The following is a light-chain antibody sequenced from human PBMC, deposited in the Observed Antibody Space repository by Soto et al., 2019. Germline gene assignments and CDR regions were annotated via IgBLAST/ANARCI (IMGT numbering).Light chain of an antibody. Sequence: EIVMTQSPATLSMSPGERATLSCRASQSVSRNLAWYQQKPGQAPRLLIYGASTRATDIPARFSGSGSGTEFTLTISSLQSEDFAVYYCQQYNNWPPPITFGQGTRLEIK. CDR3: QQYNNWPPPIT. J-gene: IGKJ5*01. CDR2: GAS. CDR1: QSVSRN. V-gene: IGKV3-15*01.